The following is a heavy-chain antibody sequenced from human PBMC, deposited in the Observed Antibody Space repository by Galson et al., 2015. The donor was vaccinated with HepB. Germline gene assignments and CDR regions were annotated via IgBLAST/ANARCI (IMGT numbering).Heavy chain of an antibody. CDR1: GGSFSGYY. CDR2: INHSGST. V-gene: IGHV4-34*01. Sequence: ETLSLTCAVYGGSFSGYYWSWIRQPPGKGLEWIGEINHSGSTNYNPSLKSRVTISVDTSKNQFSLKLSSVTAADTAVYYCATETVIVPAAMGAFDIWGQGTMVTVSS. J-gene: IGHJ3*02. CDR3: ATETVIVPAAMGAFDI. D-gene: IGHD2-2*01.